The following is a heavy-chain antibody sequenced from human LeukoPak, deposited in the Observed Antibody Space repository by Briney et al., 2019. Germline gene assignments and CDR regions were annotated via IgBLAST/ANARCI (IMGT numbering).Heavy chain of an antibody. Sequence: GGSLRLSCAASGFTFSSYAMHWVRQAPGKGLEWVAVISYDGSNKYYADCVKGRFTISRDNSKNTLYLQMNSLRAEDTAVYYCASSEVVPAADFDYWGQGTLVTVSS. CDR2: ISYDGSNK. D-gene: IGHD2-2*01. V-gene: IGHV3-30-3*01. J-gene: IGHJ4*02. CDR3: ASSEVVPAADFDY. CDR1: GFTFSSYA.